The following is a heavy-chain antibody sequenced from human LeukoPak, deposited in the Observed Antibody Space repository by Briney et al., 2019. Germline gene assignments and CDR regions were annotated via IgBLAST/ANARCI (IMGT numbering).Heavy chain of an antibody. CDR2: ISTSGRTI. J-gene: IGHJ4*02. V-gene: IGHV3-48*03. Sequence: PGGSLRVSCAASGFTFSSYEMNWVRQAPGKGLEWVSYISTSGRTIYYADSVKGRLTISRDNANNSLYLQMNSLRAEDAAVYYCARGYFSGFDYWGQGTLVTVSS. D-gene: IGHD2/OR15-2a*01. CDR3: ARGYFSGFDY. CDR1: GFTFSSYE.